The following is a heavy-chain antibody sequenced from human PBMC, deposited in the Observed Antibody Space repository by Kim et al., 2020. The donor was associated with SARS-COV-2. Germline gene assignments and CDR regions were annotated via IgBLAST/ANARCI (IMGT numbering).Heavy chain of an antibody. CDR3: ARDLRDYFYYYGMDV. Sequence: GGSLRLSCAASGFTVSSNYMSWVRQAPGKGLEWVSVIYSGASTYYADSVKGRFTISRDNSKNTLYLQMNSLRAEDTAVYYCARDLRDYFYYYGMDVWGQGTTVTVSS. CDR1: GFTVSSNY. V-gene: IGHV3-53*01. D-gene: IGHD3-9*01. CDR2: IYSGAST. J-gene: IGHJ6*02.